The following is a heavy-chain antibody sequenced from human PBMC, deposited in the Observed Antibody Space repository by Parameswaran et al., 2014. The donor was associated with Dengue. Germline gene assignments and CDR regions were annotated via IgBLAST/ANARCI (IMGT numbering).Heavy chain of an antibody. Sequence: VRQAPGKGLEWVSYISSSSSYTNYADSVKGRFTISRDNAKNSLYLQMNSLRAEDTAVYYCARDRIIAAAGHYYFDYWGQGTLVTVSS. CDR3: ARDRIIAAAGHYYFDY. CDR2: ISSSSSYT. V-gene: IGHV3-11*06. D-gene: IGHD6-13*01. J-gene: IGHJ4*02.